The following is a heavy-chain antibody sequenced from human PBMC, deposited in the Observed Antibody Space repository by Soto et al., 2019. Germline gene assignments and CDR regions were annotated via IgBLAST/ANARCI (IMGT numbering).Heavy chain of an antibody. J-gene: IGHJ4*02. CDR1: GYTFSSYH. CDR2: ISAYNCNT. CDR3: ARDGPPTDY. Sequence: QVQLVQSGAEVKKPGASVKVSCKASGYTFSSYHISWVRQAPGQGLEWMGWISAYNCNTNYAQKLQGRVSMTTDTSKGTAYMGLRSLGSDDTAVYYCARDGPPTDYWGQGTLVTVSS. V-gene: IGHV1-18*01.